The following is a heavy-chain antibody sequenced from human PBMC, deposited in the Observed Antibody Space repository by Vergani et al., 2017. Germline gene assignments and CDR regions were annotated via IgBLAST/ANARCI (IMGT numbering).Heavy chain of an antibody. V-gene: IGHV3-7*01. CDR1: GFTFSSYW. Sequence: EVQLVESGGGLVQPGGSLRLSCAASGFTFSSYWMSWVRQAPGKGLEWVANIKQDGSEKYYVDSVKGRFTISRDNAKNSLYLQMNSLRAEDTAVYYCAGGPFSSGWSYDAFDIWGQGTMVTVSS. CDR3: AGGPFSSGWSYDAFDI. D-gene: IGHD6-19*01. J-gene: IGHJ3*02. CDR2: IKQDGSEK.